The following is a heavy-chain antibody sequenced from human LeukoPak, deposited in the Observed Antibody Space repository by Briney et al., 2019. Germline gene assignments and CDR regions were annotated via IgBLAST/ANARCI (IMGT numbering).Heavy chain of an antibody. CDR3: ARDRDERDGYAY. D-gene: IGHD5-24*01. Sequence: AVNVSRKPSRYTFTSCVIRGVHQAPAQGGAGMGWISAYNGNTDYAQKLQGRVTMTTDTSTSTAYMELRSLRSDDTAVYYCARDRDERDGYAYWGQGTLVTVSS. CDR2: ISAYNGNT. J-gene: IGHJ4*02. CDR1: RYTFTSCV. V-gene: IGHV1-18*01.